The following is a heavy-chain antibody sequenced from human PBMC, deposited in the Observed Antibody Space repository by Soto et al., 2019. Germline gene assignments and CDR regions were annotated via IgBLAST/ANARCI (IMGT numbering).Heavy chain of an antibody. Sequence: EVQLVESGGGLVQPGGSLRLSCAASGFTFSSYSMNWVRQAPGKGLEWVSYISSSSSYIYYADSVRGRFTISRDNAKNSLYLQMNSLRAEDTAVYYCARDYYSSNWENGYYYYAMDVWGQGTTVTVSS. CDR3: ARDYYSSNWENGYYYYAMDV. CDR1: GFTFSSYS. J-gene: IGHJ6*02. D-gene: IGHD6-13*01. V-gene: IGHV3-21*05. CDR2: ISSSSSYI.